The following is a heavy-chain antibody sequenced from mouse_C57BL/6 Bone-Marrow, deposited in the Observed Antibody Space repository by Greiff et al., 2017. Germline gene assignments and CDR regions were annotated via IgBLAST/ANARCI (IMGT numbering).Heavy chain of an antibody. J-gene: IGHJ2*01. CDR1: GYTFTSYG. D-gene: IGHD3-2*02. CDR3: ARSGATQAHFDY. Sequence: QVQLQQSGAELARPGASVKLSCKASGYTFTSYGISWVKQRTGQGLEWIGEIYPRSGNTYYNEKFKGKATLTADKSSSTAYMELRSLTSEDSAVYFCARSGATQAHFDYGGQGTTLTVSS. CDR2: IYPRSGNT. V-gene: IGHV1-81*01.